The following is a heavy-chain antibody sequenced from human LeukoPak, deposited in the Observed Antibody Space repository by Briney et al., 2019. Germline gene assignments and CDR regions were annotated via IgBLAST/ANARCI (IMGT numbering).Heavy chain of an antibody. CDR3: AKGARWELPLDY. D-gene: IGHD1-26*01. CDR1: GFTFSSYA. V-gene: IGHV3-23*01. J-gene: IGHJ4*02. Sequence: GGSLRLSCAASGFTFSSYAMSWVRQAPGKGLEWVSAISGSGGRAYYADSVKGRFTISRDNSMDTLYLQMNSLRADDTAVYYCAKGARWELPLDYWGQGTLVTVSS. CDR2: ISGSGGRA.